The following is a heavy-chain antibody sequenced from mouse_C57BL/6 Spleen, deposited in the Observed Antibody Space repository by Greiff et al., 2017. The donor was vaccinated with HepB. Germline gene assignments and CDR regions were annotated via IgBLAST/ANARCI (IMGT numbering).Heavy chain of an antibody. CDR2: IYPGDGTT. CDR1: GYAFSSSW. V-gene: IGHV1-82*01. CDR3: ASTGYAMDY. D-gene: IGHD4-1*01. Sequence: VKLQESGPELVKPGASVKISCKASGYAFSSSWMHWVKQRPGTGLEWIGRIYPGDGTTNYNGKFKGKATLTADKSSSTAYMQLSSLTSEDSAVYFGASTGYAMDYWGQGTSVTVSS. J-gene: IGHJ4*01.